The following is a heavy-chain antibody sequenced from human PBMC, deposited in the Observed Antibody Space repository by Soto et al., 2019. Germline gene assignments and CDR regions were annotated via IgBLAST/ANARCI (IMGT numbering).Heavy chain of an antibody. CDR2: FNPDNQNT. V-gene: IGHV1-18*01. Sequence: GASVKVSCKVSGYRFTTYGINWVRQAPGQGLEWVGWFNPDNQNTNYAQKFQDRVSLTTDSSTNTAYMELRDLRSDDTAVYYCARVRFGDPFDFWGQGSLVTVSS. J-gene: IGHJ4*02. CDR3: ARVRFGDPFDF. CDR1: GYRFTTYG. D-gene: IGHD3-16*01.